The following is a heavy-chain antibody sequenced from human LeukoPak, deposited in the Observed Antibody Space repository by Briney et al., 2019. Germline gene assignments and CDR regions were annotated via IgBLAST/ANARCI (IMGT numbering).Heavy chain of an antibody. CDR1: GFTFSSYW. Sequence: PGGSLRLSCAASGFTFSSYWMHWGRQAPGKGLVWVSRINSDGSSTSYADSVKGRFTISRDNAKNTLYLQMNSLRAEDTAVYYCARDGYNYYFDYWGQGTLVTVSS. CDR2: INSDGSST. CDR3: ARDGYNYYFDY. J-gene: IGHJ4*02. D-gene: IGHD5-24*01. V-gene: IGHV3-74*01.